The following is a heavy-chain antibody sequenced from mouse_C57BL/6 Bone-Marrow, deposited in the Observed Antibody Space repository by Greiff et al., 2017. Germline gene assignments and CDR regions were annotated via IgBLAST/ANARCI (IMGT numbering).Heavy chain of an antibody. V-gene: IGHV1-76*01. CDR2: IDPGSGNT. J-gene: IGHJ3*01. Sequence: VQLQQSGAKLVRPGASVKLSCKASGYTFTDYYINWVKQRPGQGLEWIARIDPGSGNTYSNEKFQGKATLTADISSGTAYMQLYRLTSELSSVYFCALGSRPFAYWGQGTLVTVSA. CDR1: GYTFTDYY. CDR3: ALGSRPFAY. D-gene: IGHD1-1*02.